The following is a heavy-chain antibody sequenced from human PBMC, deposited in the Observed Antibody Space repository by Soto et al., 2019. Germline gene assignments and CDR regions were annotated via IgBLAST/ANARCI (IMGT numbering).Heavy chain of an antibody. CDR3: ASPHTPPDIVATIYCGGDCSPTHYYYYYGMDV. V-gene: IGHV1-69*13. Sequence: ASVKVSCKASGGTFSSYAISWVRQAPGQGLEWMGGVIPIFGTANYAQKFQGRVTITADESTSTAYMELSSLRSEDTAVYYCASPHTPPDIVATIYCGGDCSPTHYYYYYGMDVWGQGTTVTVSS. D-gene: IGHD2-21*02. J-gene: IGHJ6*02. CDR2: VIPIFGTA. CDR1: GGTFSSYA.